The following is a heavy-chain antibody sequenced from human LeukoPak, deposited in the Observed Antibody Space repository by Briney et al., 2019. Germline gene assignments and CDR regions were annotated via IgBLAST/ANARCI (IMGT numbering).Heavy chain of an antibody. D-gene: IGHD3-22*01. Sequence: ASVKVSCKASGYTFTSYYMHRVRQAPGQGLGWMGIINPSGGSTSYAQKFQGRVAMTRDTSTSTVYMELSSLRSEDTAVYYCARKNNNYYDSSGYYYYWGQGTLVTVSS. CDR3: ARKNNNYYDSSGYYYY. CDR1: GYTFTSYY. V-gene: IGHV1-46*01. CDR2: INPSGGST. J-gene: IGHJ4*02.